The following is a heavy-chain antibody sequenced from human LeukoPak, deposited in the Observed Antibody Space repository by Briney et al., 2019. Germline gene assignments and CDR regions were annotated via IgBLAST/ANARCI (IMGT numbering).Heavy chain of an antibody. Sequence: PGGSLRLSCAASGFTFRNYGMSWVRQAPGKGLEWVSTISDGSRDTHYAGSVKGRFTISRDDSQNIVYLQMDSLRAEDTALYYCTTRLRNHFDYWGQGTQVTVSS. CDR2: ISDGSRDT. CDR1: GFTFRNYG. D-gene: IGHD5-12*01. CDR3: TTRLRNHFDY. V-gene: IGHV3-23*01. J-gene: IGHJ4*02.